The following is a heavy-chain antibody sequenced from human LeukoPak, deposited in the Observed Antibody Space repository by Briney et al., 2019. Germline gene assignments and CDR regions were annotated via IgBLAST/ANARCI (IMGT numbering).Heavy chain of an antibody. CDR1: GFTFSSYG. D-gene: IGHD6-13*01. V-gene: IGHV3-33*01. CDR2: IWYDGSNK. CDR3: AREGGIAAAGTDAFDI. J-gene: IGHJ3*02. Sequence: TGGSLRLSCAASGFTFSSYGMHWVRQAPGKGLEWVAVIWYDGSNKYYADSVKGRFTISRDNSKNTLYLQMNSLRAEDTAVYYCAREGGIAAAGTDAFDIWGQGTMVTVSS.